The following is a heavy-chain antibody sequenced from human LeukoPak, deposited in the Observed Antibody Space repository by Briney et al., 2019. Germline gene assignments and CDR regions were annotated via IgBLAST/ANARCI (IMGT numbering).Heavy chain of an antibody. CDR2: ISYDGNNK. CDR1: GFTFSSDG. Sequence: GGSLRLSCAASGFTFSSDGMHWVRQAPGKGLEGVAVISYDGNNKYYAEWVKGRFTISRDNSKNTLYLQINSLRADDTAVYYCAKGTGSGWHVGGDYWGQGALVTVSS. D-gene: IGHD6-19*01. CDR3: AKGTGSGWHVGGDY. J-gene: IGHJ4*02. V-gene: IGHV3-30*18.